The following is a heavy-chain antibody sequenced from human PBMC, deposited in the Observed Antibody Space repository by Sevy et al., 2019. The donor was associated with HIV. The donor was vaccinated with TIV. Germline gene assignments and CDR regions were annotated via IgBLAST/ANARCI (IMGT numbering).Heavy chain of an antibody. CDR3: AREGCTKPQDY. CDR2: LSFGCGEI. Sequence: GGSLRLSCAASGFTFNKYYMSWVRQPPGKGLEWVSTLSFGCGEINYADSVKGRFTISRDNSKSSVYLQMINLRPEDTAVYYCAREGCTKPQDYWGQGTLVTVSS. V-gene: IGHV3-23*01. CDR1: GFTFNKYY. J-gene: IGHJ4*02. D-gene: IGHD2-8*01.